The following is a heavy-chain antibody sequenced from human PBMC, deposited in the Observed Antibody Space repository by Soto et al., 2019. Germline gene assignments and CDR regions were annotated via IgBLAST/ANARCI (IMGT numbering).Heavy chain of an antibody. D-gene: IGHD3-22*01. CDR1: GFTFSNYG. CDR2: ISYDGNRL. J-gene: IGHJ5*02. Sequence: QVQLVESGGGVVQPGMSQRLSCAASGFTFSNYGMHWVRQAPGKGLEWVAVISYDGNRLWYIDSVKGRFTISRDNSKSTLYLQMDSLGAEDTAVYFCAKDLVADKSGFHKGGDLWGQGTLVTVSS. V-gene: IGHV3-30*18. CDR3: AKDLVADKSGFHKGGDL.